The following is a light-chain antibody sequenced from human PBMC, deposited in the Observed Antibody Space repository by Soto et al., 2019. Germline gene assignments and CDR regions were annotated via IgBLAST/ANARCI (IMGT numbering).Light chain of an antibody. CDR2: KAS. CDR1: QSINNL. V-gene: IGKV1-5*03. Sequence: DIQMTQSPSTLSASVGDRVTITCRASQSINNLLAWYQQKPGKAPNLLIYKASSLESGVPSRFSGSGSGTEFTLTVSSLQPDDFATYYCQQYDSYPFTFGGGTKVEIK. J-gene: IGKJ4*01. CDR3: QQYDSYPFT.